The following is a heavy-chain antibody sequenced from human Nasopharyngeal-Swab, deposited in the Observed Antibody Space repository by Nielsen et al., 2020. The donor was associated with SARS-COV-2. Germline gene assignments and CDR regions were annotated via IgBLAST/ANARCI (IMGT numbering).Heavy chain of an antibody. Sequence: GESLKISCAASGFTFSSYAMSWVRQAPGKGLERVSVIYSGGNAYYADSVKGRFTISRDTSKNMLYLQMDSVRADDTAVYYCARDTGFCTRGSCGPFDSWGQGTLVSVSS. CDR1: GFTFSSYA. J-gene: IGHJ4*02. V-gene: IGHV3-53*01. CDR2: IYSGGNA. D-gene: IGHD2-8*01. CDR3: ARDTGFCTRGSCGPFDS.